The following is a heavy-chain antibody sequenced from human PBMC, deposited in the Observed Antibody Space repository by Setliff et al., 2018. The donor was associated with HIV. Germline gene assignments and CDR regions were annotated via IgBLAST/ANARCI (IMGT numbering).Heavy chain of an antibody. D-gene: IGHD6-19*01. CDR1: GGPITSNTYF. J-gene: IGHJ4*02. CDR2: IYHSGNT. CDR3: ARRRGQKATGWYYFGF. V-gene: IGHV4-39*01. Sequence: KPSETLSLTCSVSGGPITSNTYFWDWIRQAPGKGLEWIGSIYHSGNTYYNPSLKSRVSISVDTSKRQFSLKLTSVTAGDSALYYCARRRGQKATGWYYFGFWGQGALVTVSS.